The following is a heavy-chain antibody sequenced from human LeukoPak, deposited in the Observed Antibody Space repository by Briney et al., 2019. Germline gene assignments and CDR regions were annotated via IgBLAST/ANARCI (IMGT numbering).Heavy chain of an antibody. V-gene: IGHV3-30*02. D-gene: IGHD5-12*01. CDR3: AKGYSGYDSTLDY. CDR1: GFTFSNYG. J-gene: IGHJ4*02. Sequence: PGGSLRLSCAASGFTFSNYGIHWVRQAPGKGLEWVTFIRYDGSNQYYTDSVKGRFTLSRDNSKSTLYLQMNSLRPEDTAVYYCAKGYSGYDSTLDYWGQGTLVIVSS. CDR2: IRYDGSNQ.